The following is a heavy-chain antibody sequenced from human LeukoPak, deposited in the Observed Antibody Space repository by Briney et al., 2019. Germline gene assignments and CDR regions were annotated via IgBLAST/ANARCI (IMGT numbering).Heavy chain of an antibody. CDR1: GFTFGDYA. CDR2: IRSKAYGGTT. V-gene: IGHV3-49*03. J-gene: IGHJ6*03. D-gene: IGHD2-15*01. CDR3: TRHDVVVAAKEIYYYYYMDV. Sequence: GGSLRLSCTASGFTFGDYAMSWFRQAPGKGLEWVGFIRSKAYGGTTEYAASVKGRFTISRDDSKSIAYLQMNSLKTEDTAVYYCTRHDVVVAAKEIYYYYYMDVWGKGTTVTVSS.